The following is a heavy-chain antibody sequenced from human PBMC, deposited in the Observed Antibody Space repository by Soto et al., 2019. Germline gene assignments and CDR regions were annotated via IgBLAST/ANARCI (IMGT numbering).Heavy chain of an antibody. D-gene: IGHD4-4*01. CDR3: AKEETVISHYYYYYGMDV. J-gene: IGHJ6*02. V-gene: IGHV3-23*01. CDR1: GFTFSSYA. CDR2: ISGTGGIT. Sequence: EVQLLESGGGLVQPGGSLRLSCAASGFTFSSYAMNWVRQAPGKGLEWVSVISGTGGITYHADSVKGPFTISRDNSKNPLYMQMDSLRAENTAVYFCAKEETVISHYYYYYGMDVWGQGTTVTVSS.